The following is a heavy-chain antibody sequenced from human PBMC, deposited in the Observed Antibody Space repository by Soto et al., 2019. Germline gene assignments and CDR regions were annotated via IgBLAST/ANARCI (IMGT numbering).Heavy chain of an antibody. CDR3: AKDSVNYYDSSGYYY. V-gene: IGHV3-23*01. Sequence: EVQLLESGGGLVQPGGSLRLSCAASGFTFSSYAMGWVRQAPGKGLEWVSAISGSGGSTYYADSVKGRFTISRDNSKNTLYLQMNSLRAEDTAVYYCAKDSVNYYDSSGYYYWGQGTLVTVSS. D-gene: IGHD3-22*01. CDR2: ISGSGGST. J-gene: IGHJ4*02. CDR1: GFTFSSYA.